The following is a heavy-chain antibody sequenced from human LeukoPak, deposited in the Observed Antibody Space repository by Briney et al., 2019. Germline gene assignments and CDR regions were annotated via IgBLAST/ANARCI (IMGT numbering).Heavy chain of an antibody. CDR1: GGSISSYY. CDR3: ARGPPYDFWKGYYFDY. J-gene: IGHJ4*02. CDR2: NYYSGST. D-gene: IGHD3-3*01. Sequence: SETLSLTCTVSGGSISSYYWSWIRQPPGKGLEWIGYNYYSGSTDYNPSLKSRVTISIDTSKNQFSLKLTSVTAADTAVYYCARGPPYDFWKGYYFDYWGQGTLVTVSS. V-gene: IGHV4-59*01.